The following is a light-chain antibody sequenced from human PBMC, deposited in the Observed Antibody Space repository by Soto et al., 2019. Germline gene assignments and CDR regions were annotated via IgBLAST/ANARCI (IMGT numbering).Light chain of an antibody. CDR3: QQYRTSPPTWT. CDR1: QSVSSTY. CDR2: SSS. J-gene: IGKJ1*01. Sequence: ELVLTQSPGTLSLSPGDRATLSCRASQSVSSTYLAWYQQRPGQAPRLLIYSSSSRASDIPDRFSGSGSGTDFTLTISRLEPEDFAVYYCQQYRTSPPTWTFGQGTKVEIK. V-gene: IGKV3-20*01.